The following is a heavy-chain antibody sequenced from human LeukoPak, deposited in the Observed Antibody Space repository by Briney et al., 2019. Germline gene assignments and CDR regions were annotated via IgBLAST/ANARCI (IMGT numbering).Heavy chain of an antibody. J-gene: IGHJ4*02. D-gene: IGHD4-17*01. CDR1: GGSFSGYY. CDR3: ARGRDYGDYKGFVDY. CDR2: IDHSGST. Sequence: PSETLSLTCAVYGGSFSGYYWSWIRQPPGKGLEWIGEIDHSGSTNYNPSLKSRVTISVDTSKNQFSLKLSSVTAADTAVYYCARGRDYGDYKGFVDYWGQGPLVTVS. V-gene: IGHV4-34*01.